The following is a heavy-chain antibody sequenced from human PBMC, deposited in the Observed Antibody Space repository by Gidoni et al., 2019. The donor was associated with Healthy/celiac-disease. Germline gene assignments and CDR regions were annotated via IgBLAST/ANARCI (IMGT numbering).Heavy chain of an antibody. V-gene: IGHV3-23*01. CDR1: GFTFSSYA. Sequence: EVQLLESGGGLVQPGGSLRLSCAASGFTFSSYAMSWVRQAPGKGLEWVSAISGSGGSTYYADSVKGRFTISRDNSKNTLYLQMNSLRAEDTAVYYCAKGRPYYYDSSGPNLFDYWGQGTLVTVSS. CDR2: ISGSGGST. D-gene: IGHD3-22*01. J-gene: IGHJ4*02. CDR3: AKGRPYYYDSSGPNLFDY.